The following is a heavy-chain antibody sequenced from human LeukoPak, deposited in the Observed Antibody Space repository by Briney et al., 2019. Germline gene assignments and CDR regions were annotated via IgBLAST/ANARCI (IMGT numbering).Heavy chain of an antibody. Sequence: HPGGSLRLSCVASRFTFSDYALHWVRQAPGKGLEWVAVISYDGSNKYYTDSVKGRFTISRDNSKNTLYLQMNSLRAEDTAVYYCARSGYFLKMRPGYFDSWGQGTLVTVSS. CDR1: RFTFSDYA. J-gene: IGHJ4*02. D-gene: IGHD3-22*01. CDR2: ISYDGSNK. CDR3: ARSGYFLKMRPGYFDS. V-gene: IGHV3-30*04.